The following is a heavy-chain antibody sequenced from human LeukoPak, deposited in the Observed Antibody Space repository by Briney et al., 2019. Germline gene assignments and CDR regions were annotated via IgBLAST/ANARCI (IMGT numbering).Heavy chain of an antibody. CDR1: GGSISNYY. J-gene: IGHJ4*02. Sequence: KPSETLSLTCTVSGGSISNYYWNWIRQPPGKGLEWIGYIFYSGGTNYNPSLRSRVTISVDTSKNQFSLKLSSVTAADTAVYYCARGPTRYYFDFWGQGTLVTVSS. CDR2: IFYSGGT. D-gene: IGHD1-1*01. CDR3: ARGPTRYYFDF. V-gene: IGHV4-59*01.